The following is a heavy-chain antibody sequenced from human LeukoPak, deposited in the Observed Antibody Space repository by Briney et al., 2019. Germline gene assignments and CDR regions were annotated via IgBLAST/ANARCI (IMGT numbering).Heavy chain of an antibody. CDR2: IHNDGSNT. J-gene: IGHJ5*02. CDR3: ARALVGYYNWFDP. Sequence: GGSLRLSCAASGFTLSTYWMHWVRQAPGKGLVWVSRIHNDGSNTAYADSVKGRFTISRDNAKNTLYLQLNSLRAEDTAVYYCARALVGYYNWFDPWGQGTLVTVSS. D-gene: IGHD2-8*02. CDR1: GFTLSTYW. V-gene: IGHV3-74*01.